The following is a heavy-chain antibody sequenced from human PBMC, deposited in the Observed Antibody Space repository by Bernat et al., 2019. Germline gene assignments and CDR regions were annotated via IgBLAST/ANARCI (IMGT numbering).Heavy chain of an antibody. CDR1: GGSISSSSYY. D-gene: IGHD6-19*01. V-gene: IGHV4-39*01. J-gene: IGHJ4*02. CDR3: GGSQYSSGWPAFDY. CDR2: IYYSGST. Sequence: QLQLQESGPGLVKPSETLSLTCTVSGGSISSSSYYWGWIRQPPGKGLEWIGSIYYSGSTYYNPSLKSRVTISVDTSKNQFSLKPSSVTAADTAVYYCGGSQYSSGWPAFDYWGQGTLVTVSS.